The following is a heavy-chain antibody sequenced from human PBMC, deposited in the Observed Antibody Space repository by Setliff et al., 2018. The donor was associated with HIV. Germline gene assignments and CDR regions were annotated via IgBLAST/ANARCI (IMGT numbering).Heavy chain of an antibody. CDR1: GGSISSGSYY. V-gene: IGHV4-61*09. Sequence: TLSLTCTVSGGSISSGSYYWSWIRQPAGKGLEWIGHIYTSGSTNYNPSLKSRVTISVDTSKNQFSLKLSSVTAADTAVYYCARGDIVVVPAAMDYWGQGTLVTVSS. CDR3: ARGDIVVVPAAMDY. J-gene: IGHJ4*02. D-gene: IGHD2-2*01. CDR2: IYTSGST.